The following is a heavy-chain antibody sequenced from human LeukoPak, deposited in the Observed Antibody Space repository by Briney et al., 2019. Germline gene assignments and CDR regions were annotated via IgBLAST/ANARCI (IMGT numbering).Heavy chain of an antibody. V-gene: IGHV5-51*01. J-gene: IGHJ4*02. CDR2: FYPGDSDT. CDR3: ARYGFGYSSGCGDY. Sequence: GESLKISCKGSGYSFTNYWIAWVRQMPGKDLEWMGIFYPGDSDTRYSPSFQGQVTISADKSSTTAYLQWSSLQASDTAMYYCARYGFGYSSGCGDYWGQGTLVTVSS. CDR1: GYSFTNYW. D-gene: IGHD6-19*01.